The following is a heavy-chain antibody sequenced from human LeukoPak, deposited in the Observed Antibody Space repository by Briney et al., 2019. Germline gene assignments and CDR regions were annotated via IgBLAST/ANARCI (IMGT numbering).Heavy chain of an antibody. CDR2: ISGSGGST. V-gene: IGHV3-23*01. J-gene: IGHJ6*02. CDR1: GFTFSTYA. Sequence: GGSLRLSCAASGFTFSTYAMSWVRQAPGKGLEWVSVISGSGGSTYYADSVKGRFTISRDNSKNTLYLQMSSLRAEDTALYYCAKDGGYGGNPVLPYSYYGMDVWGQGTTVTVSS. D-gene: IGHD4-23*01. CDR3: AKDGGYGGNPVLPYSYYGMDV.